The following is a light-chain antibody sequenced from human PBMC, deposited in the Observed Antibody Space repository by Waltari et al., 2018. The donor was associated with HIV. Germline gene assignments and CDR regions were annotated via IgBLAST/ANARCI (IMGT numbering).Light chain of an antibody. CDR2: RNN. Sequence: QSVLTQPPSASGTPGQRVTIPCSGSSSNLGSYYVYWYQQLPGTAPKLLLHRNNQRPSGVPDRFSGSKSGTSASLAISGLRSEDEADYYCAAWDGSHVVFGGVTKLTVL. V-gene: IGLV1-47*01. CDR1: SSNLGSYY. CDR3: AAWDGSHVV. J-gene: IGLJ2*01.